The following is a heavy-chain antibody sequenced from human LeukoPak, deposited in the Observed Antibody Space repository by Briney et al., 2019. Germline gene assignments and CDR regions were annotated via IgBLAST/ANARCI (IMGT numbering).Heavy chain of an antibody. Sequence: GGSLRLSCAASGFTFSSYWMSWVRQAPGKGLEWVANIKEDESEKYYVDSVKDRFTISRDNAQNSLNLQMNSLRVEDTAMYYCARVRTTGSYYGMDVWGQGTTVTVSS. CDR2: IKEDESEK. V-gene: IGHV3-7*01. CDR3: ARVRTTGSYYGMDV. J-gene: IGHJ6*02. CDR1: GFTFSSYW. D-gene: IGHD3-10*01.